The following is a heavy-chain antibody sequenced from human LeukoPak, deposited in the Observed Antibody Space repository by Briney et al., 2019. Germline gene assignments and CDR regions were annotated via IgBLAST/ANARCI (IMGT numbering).Heavy chain of an antibody. CDR3: ATQSGEDYDILTGSPDDAFDI. CDR2: IYYSGST. CDR1: GGSISSYY. D-gene: IGHD3-9*01. J-gene: IGHJ3*02. V-gene: IGHV4-59*01. Sequence: SETLPLTCTVSGGSISSYYWSWIRQPPGKGLEWIGYIYYSGSTNYNPSLKSRVTISVDTSKNQFSLKLSSVTAADTAAYYCATQSGEDYDILTGSPDDAFDIWGQGTMVTVSS.